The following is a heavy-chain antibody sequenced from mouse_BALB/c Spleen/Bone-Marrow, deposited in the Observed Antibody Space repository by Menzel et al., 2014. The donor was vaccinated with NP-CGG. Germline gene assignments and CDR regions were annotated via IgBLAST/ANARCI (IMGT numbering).Heavy chain of an antibody. J-gene: IGHJ1*01. V-gene: IGHV1-9*01. CDR2: ILPGSGST. CDR1: GYTFSNYW. CDR3: ARVIYWYFDV. Sequence: VKLMESGAELMKPGASVKISCKATGYTFSNYWIEGIKQRPGHGLGWIGEILPGSGSTDYNENFKVKATFTADTSSNTAYMQLSSLTSEASAVYYCARVIYWYFDVWGAGTTVTVSS.